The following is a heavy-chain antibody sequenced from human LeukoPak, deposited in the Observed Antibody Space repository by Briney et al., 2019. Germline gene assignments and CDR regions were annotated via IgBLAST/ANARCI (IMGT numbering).Heavy chain of an antibody. J-gene: IGHJ4*02. Sequence: SVKVSCKASGGTFSSYAISWVRQAPGQGLEWMGRIIPIFGTANYAQKFQGRVTITTDESTSTAYMELSSLRSEDTAVYYCASEEVDYYGSSGSFDYWGQGTLVTVSS. CDR3: ASEEVDYYGSSGSFDY. CDR1: GGTFSSYA. V-gene: IGHV1-69*05. D-gene: IGHD3-22*01. CDR2: IIPIFGTA.